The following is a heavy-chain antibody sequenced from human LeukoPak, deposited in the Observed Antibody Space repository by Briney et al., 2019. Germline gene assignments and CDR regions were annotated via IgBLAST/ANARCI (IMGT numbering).Heavy chain of an antibody. CDR2: INPNSGGT. V-gene: IGHV1-2*02. CDR3: ARDRQQLVRRGYWFDP. Sequence: VKVSSKPSGYTFTGYYMHWVRQAPGQGLEWMGWINPNSGGTNYAQKFQGRVTMTRDTSISTAYMELSRLRSDDTAVYYCARDRQQLVRRGYWFDPWGQGTLVTVSS. D-gene: IGHD6-13*01. CDR1: GYTFTGYY. J-gene: IGHJ5*02.